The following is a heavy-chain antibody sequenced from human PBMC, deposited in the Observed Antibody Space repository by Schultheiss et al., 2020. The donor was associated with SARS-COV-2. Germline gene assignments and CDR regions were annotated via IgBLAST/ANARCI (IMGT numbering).Heavy chain of an antibody. CDR2: ISSSSSTI. J-gene: IGHJ3*02. CDR3: ARDCVSSGYPNDAFDI. V-gene: IGHV3-48*01. D-gene: IGHD3-22*01. CDR1: GGSISSSN. Sequence: ETLSLTCAVSGGSISSSNWWSWVRQPPGKGLEWVSYISSSSSTIYYADSVKGRFTISRDNAKNSLYLQMNSLRAEDTAVYYCARDCVSSGYPNDAFDIWGQGTMVTVSS.